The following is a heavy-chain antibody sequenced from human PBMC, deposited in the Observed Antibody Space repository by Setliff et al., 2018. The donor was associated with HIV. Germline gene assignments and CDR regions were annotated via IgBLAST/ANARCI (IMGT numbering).Heavy chain of an antibody. Sequence: PSETLSLTCTVSGGSISSPYWSCIRQLPGKGLEWIGYIYSTGSTNYHPSLKSRVTIPVDTSKNQFSLQLSSVTAADTAVYYWARVQWDLLYVPDAFDIWGQGIMVTVSS. CDR3: ARVQWDLLYVPDAFDI. CDR1: GGSISSPY. V-gene: IGHV4-59*11. D-gene: IGHD1-26*01. CDR2: IYSTGST. J-gene: IGHJ3*02.